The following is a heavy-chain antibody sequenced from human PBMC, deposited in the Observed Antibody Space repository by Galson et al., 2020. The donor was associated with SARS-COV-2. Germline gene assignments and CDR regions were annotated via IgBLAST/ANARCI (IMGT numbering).Heavy chain of an antibody. V-gene: IGHV3-30*04. D-gene: IGHD1-26*01. J-gene: IGHJ4*02. CDR2: ISYDGRNK. Sequence: SCAASGFIFSSYSIHWVRQAPGKGLEWVAVISYDGRNKYYADSVKGRFTISRDNSKNTVYLQMNSLRADDTAVYYWARPLSGSYWAAFDYWGQGTLVTGSS. CDR3: ARPLSGSYWAAFDY. CDR1: GFIFSSYS.